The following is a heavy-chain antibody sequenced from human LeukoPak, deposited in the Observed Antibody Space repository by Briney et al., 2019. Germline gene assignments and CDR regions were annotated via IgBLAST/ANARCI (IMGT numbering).Heavy chain of an antibody. V-gene: IGHV3-23*01. Sequence: PGGSLRLSCAASGFTFSSYAMSWVRQAPGKGLEWVSAVSGSGGSTYYADSVKGRFTISRDNSKNTLYLQMNSLRAEDTAVYYCAKDVEAAGTLVPSDYWGQGTLVTVSS. CDR3: AKDVEAAGTLVPSDY. J-gene: IGHJ4*02. CDR1: GFTFSSYA. D-gene: IGHD6-13*01. CDR2: VSGSGGST.